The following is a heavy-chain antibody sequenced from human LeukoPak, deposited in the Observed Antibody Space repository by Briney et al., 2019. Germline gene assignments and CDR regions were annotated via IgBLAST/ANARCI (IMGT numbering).Heavy chain of an antibody. CDR1: GFSFSSYG. V-gene: IGHV3-33*06. D-gene: IGHD3-16*01. Sequence: GRSLRLSCGPSGFSFSSYGMHWVRQAPGKGLEWLAVVWYDGSNRYYADSVKGRFTISRDNSKNTLYLQMNSLRAEDTAVYYCAKDHRGSRLDYWGQGTVVTVSS. CDR2: VWYDGSNR. J-gene: IGHJ4*02. CDR3: AKDHRGSRLDY.